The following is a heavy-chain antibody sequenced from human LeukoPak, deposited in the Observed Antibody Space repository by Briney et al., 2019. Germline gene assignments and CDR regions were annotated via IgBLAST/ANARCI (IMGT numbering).Heavy chain of an antibody. J-gene: IGHJ4*02. V-gene: IGHV3-53*04. Sequence: QPGGSLRLSCAASGFTVSSNYMSWVRQAPGKGPEWVSVIYSGGSTYYADSVKGRLTISRHNSENTLYLQMNSLRAEDTAVYYCARGTRDSSRWSVFDYWGQGTLVTVSS. CDR1: GFTVSSNY. D-gene: IGHD6-13*01. CDR3: ARGTRDSSRWSVFDY. CDR2: IYSGGST.